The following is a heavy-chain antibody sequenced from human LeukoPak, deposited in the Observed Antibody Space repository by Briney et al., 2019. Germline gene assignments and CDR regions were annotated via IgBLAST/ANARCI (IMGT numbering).Heavy chain of an antibody. J-gene: IGHJ4*02. CDR1: GYTFTSYD. Sequence: ASVKVSCKASGYTFTSYDINWVRQATGQGLEWMGWMNPNSGNTGYAQKLQGRVTMTTDTSTSTAYMELRSLRSDDTAVYYCAIPLRDYEGLYYWGQGTLVTVSS. CDR3: AIPLRDYEGLYY. V-gene: IGHV1-8*01. CDR2: MNPNSGNT. D-gene: IGHD4-17*01.